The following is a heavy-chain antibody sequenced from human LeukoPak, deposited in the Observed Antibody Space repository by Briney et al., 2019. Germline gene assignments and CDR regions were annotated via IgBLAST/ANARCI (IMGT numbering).Heavy chain of an antibody. CDR3: ARWRGPRDYYGSGRYYYYYYGMDV. D-gene: IGHD3-10*01. V-gene: IGHV4-34*01. CDR2: INHSGST. J-gene: IGHJ6*04. Sequence: PSETLSLTCAVYGGSFSGYYWSWLRQPPGKGLEWIGEINHSGSTNYNPSLKSRVTISVDTSKNQFSLKLSSVTAADTAVYYCARWRGPRDYYGSGRYYYYYYGMDVWGKGTTVTVSS. CDR1: GGSFSGYY.